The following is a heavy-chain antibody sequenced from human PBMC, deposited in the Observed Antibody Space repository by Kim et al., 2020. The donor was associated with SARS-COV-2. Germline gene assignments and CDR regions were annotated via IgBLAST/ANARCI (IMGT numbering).Heavy chain of an antibody. J-gene: IGHJ5*02. Sequence: GGSLRLSCAASGFTFSNAWMSWVRQAPGKGLEWVGRIKSKTDGGKTDYAAPVKGRFTISRDDSKNTLYLQMNSLKTEDTAVYYCTTLGYCSSTSCYTSAWGQGTLVTVSS. CDR1: GFTFSNAW. CDR3: TTLGYCSSTSCYTSA. D-gene: IGHD2-2*02. CDR2: IKSKTDGGKT. V-gene: IGHV3-15*01.